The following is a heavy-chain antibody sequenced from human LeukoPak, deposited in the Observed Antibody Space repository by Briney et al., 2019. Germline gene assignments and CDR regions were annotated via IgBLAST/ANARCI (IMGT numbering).Heavy chain of an antibody. CDR1: GFTYSNYA. Sequence: PGGSLRLSCTASGFTYSNYAMNWVRRAPGKGLEWVSVISGSGRSTYYADAVKGRVTISRDKSKNTLYLEMNSLRAEDTAIYYCAKSVVNSGTYIPFDSWGQGTLVTVSS. D-gene: IGHD1-26*01. J-gene: IGHJ4*02. V-gene: IGHV3-23*01. CDR3: AKSVVNSGTYIPFDS. CDR2: ISGSGRST.